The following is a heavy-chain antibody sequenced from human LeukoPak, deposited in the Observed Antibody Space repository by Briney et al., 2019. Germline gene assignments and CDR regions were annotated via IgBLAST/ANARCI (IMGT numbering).Heavy chain of an antibody. D-gene: IGHD3-3*01. Sequence: GGSLRLSCAASGFTFSSYEMNWVRQAPGKGLEWVSYISSSSSTIYYADSVKGRFTISRDNAKNSLYLQMNSLRAEDTAVHYCARGYTSDFWSGYLAYWGQGTLVTVSS. J-gene: IGHJ4*02. CDR2: ISSSSSTI. CDR3: ARGYTSDFWSGYLAY. CDR1: GFTFSSYE. V-gene: IGHV3-48*01.